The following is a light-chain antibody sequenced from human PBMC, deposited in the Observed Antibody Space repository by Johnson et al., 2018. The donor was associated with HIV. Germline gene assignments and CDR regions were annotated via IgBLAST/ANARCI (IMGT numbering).Light chain of an antibody. Sequence: QSVLTQPPSVSAAPGQKVTISCSGSRSNIGKNSVSWYQQLPGTAPKLLIYESNKRPSGIPDRFSGSKSGTSATLGITGLQTGDEADYYCGTWDSSLSAGGVFGTGTKVTVL. V-gene: IGLV1-51*02. CDR1: RSNIGKNS. J-gene: IGLJ1*01. CDR2: ESN. CDR3: GTWDSSLSAGGV.